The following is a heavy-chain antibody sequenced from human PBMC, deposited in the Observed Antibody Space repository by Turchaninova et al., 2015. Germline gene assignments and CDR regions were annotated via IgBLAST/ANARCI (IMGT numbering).Heavy chain of an antibody. CDR1: GDSISNYY. V-gene: IGHV4-59*01. Sequence: QVQLQESGPGLVKPSETLSLTCAVSGDSISNYYWSWIRQPPGKGLEWIGYIYHSGGTNYNPYLKSRLTVSIERSKNHLALKMKSVTAADTALYYCARRALDYRDYFFDYWGQGTLVTVSS. D-gene: IGHD4-17*01. CDR3: ARRALDYRDYFFDY. J-gene: IGHJ4*02. CDR2: IYHSGGT.